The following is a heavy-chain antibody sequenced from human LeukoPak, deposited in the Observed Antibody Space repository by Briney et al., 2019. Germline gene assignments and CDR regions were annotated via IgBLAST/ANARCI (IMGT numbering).Heavy chain of an antibody. V-gene: IGHV3-11*04. Sequence: GGSLRLSCAASGFTFSDYYMSWIRQAPGKGLECVSYISSSGSTIYYADSVKGRFTISRDNAKNSLYLQMNSLRAEDTAVYYCARTRAAVVVPAALPVAVAGFFDYWGQGTLVTVSS. D-gene: IGHD2-2*02. J-gene: IGHJ4*02. CDR1: GFTFSDYY. CDR2: ISSSGSTI. CDR3: ARTRAAVVVPAALPVAVAGFFDY.